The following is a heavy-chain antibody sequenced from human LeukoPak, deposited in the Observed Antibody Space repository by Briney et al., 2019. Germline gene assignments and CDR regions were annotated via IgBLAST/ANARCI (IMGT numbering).Heavy chain of an antibody. D-gene: IGHD2-15*01. V-gene: IGHV5-51*01. CDR3: ARRGNCSGGSCYGRDAFDI. J-gene: IGHJ3*02. CDR1: GYSFTSYW. Sequence: GESLQISCKGSGYSFTSYWIGWVRQVPGKGLEWMGIIYPGDSDTRYSPSFQGQVTISADKSISTAYLQWSSLKASDTAMYYCARRGNCSGGSCYGRDAFDIWGQGTMVTVSS. CDR2: IYPGDSDT.